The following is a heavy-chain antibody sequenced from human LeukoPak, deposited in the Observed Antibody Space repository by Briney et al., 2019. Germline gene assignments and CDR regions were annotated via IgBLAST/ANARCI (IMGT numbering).Heavy chain of an antibody. V-gene: IGHV1-46*01. CDR1: GYTFTSYY. Sequence: ASVKVSCKASGYTFTSYYMHWVRQAPGQGLEWMGIINPSGGSTSYAQKFQDRVTMTRDTSTSTVYMELSSLRSEDTAVYYCARVDSSGYLGHAFDIWGQGTMVTVPS. CDR2: INPSGGST. D-gene: IGHD3-22*01. CDR3: ARVDSSGYLGHAFDI. J-gene: IGHJ3*02.